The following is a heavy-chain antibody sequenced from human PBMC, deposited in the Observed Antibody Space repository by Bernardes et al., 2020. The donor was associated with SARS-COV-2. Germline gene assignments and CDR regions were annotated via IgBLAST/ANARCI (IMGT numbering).Heavy chain of an antibody. D-gene: IGHD3-9*01. J-gene: IGHJ6*02. CDR1: GGSISSGYYY. V-gene: IGHV4-31*03. Sequence: SETLSLTCTVSGGSISSGYYYWSWLRQHPGKGLEWIGYIYSSGSTYYNPSLKSRVTISVDTSKSHFSLRLSSVTAADTAVYYCARGMYPLVIDTYGMDVWGQGTTVTVSS. CDR2: IYSSGST. CDR3: ARGMYPLVIDTYGMDV.